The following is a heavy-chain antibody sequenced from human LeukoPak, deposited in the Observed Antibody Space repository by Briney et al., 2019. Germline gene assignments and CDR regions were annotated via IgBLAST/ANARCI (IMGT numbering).Heavy chain of an antibody. Sequence: SETLSLTCAVYGGSFSAYYWSWVRQPPGKGLEWIGETLHSGSTSYNPSLQSRVTISVVTSKNQFSLQLNSVTAADTAVYYCVRHDGRGGATMGALDSWGQGSLVTVSS. CDR3: VRHDGRGGATMGALDS. J-gene: IGHJ4*02. CDR1: GGSFSAYY. D-gene: IGHD5-12*01. V-gene: IGHV4-34*12. CDR2: TLHSGST.